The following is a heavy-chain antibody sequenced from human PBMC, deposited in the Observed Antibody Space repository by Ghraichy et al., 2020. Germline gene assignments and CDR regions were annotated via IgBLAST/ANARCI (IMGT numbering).Heavy chain of an antibody. D-gene: IGHD3-3*01. CDR2: IYYSGST. V-gene: IGHV4-39*01. Sequence: PETLSLTCTVSGGSISSSSYYWGWIRQPPGKGLEWIGSIYYSGSTYYNPSLKSRVTISVDTSKNQFSLKLSSVTAADTAVYYCARQGNGYDFWSGYSLYGMDVWGQGTTVTVSS. CDR1: GGSISSSSYY. J-gene: IGHJ6*02. CDR3: ARQGNGYDFWSGYSLYGMDV.